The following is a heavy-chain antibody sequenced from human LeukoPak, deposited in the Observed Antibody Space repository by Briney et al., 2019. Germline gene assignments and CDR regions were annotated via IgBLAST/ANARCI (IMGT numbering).Heavy chain of an antibody. Sequence: ASVKVSCKASGGTFSSYAISWVRQAPGQGLEWMGRIIPILGIANYAQKFQGRVTITADKSTSTAYMELSSLRSEDTAVYYCARTGLVVPTYYYYGMDVWGQGTTVTVSS. D-gene: IGHD2-2*01. V-gene: IGHV1-69*04. CDR3: ARTGLVVPTYYYYGMDV. J-gene: IGHJ6*02. CDR1: GGTFSSYA. CDR2: IIPILGIA.